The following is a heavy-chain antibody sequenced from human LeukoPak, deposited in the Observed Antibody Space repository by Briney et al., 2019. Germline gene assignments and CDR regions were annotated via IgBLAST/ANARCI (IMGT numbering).Heavy chain of an antibody. J-gene: IGHJ4*02. CDR1: GFTFSSYA. Sequence: GGSLRLSCAASGFTFSSYAMSWVRQAPGKGLEWVSATSGSGGSTYYADSVKGRFTISRDNSKNTLYLQMNSLRAEDTAVYYCARGFSAVTTGRRLDYWGQGTLVTVSS. V-gene: IGHV3-23*01. D-gene: IGHD4-17*01. CDR3: ARGFSAVTTGRRLDY. CDR2: TSGSGGST.